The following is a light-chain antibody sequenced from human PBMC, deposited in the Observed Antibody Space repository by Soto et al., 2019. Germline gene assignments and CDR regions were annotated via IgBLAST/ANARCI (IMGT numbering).Light chain of an antibody. CDR1: QSISSY. V-gene: IGKV1-39*01. Sequence: DIQMTQSPSSLSASVGDRVTITCRASQSISSYLNWYQQKPGKAPKLLIYAASSLQSGVPSRFSGSRSGTDFTLTISSLQPEDFATYYCQQSYSTSRTFGQGTKVEIK. CDR2: AAS. CDR3: QQSYSTSRT. J-gene: IGKJ1*01.